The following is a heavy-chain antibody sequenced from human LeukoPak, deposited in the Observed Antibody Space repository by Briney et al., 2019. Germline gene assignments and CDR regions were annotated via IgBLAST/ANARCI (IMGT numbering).Heavy chain of an antibody. D-gene: IGHD3-9*01. J-gene: IGHJ4*02. CDR1: GFTFSDYY. CDR3: ARDHRLRYFDWSDFDY. V-gene: IGHV3-11*06. Sequence: GSLRLPCAASGFTFSDYYMSWIRQAPGKGLEWISYISSSSFYTSYADSVKGRFTISRDNAKNSLYLQMNSLRAEDTAVYYCARDHRLRYFDWSDFDYWGQRTLVTVSS. CDR2: ISSSSFYT.